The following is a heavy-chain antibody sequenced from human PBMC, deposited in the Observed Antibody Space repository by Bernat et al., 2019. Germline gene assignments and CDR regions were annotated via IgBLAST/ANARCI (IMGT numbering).Heavy chain of an antibody. Sequence: QLQLQESGLGLVKPSETLSLTCTVSGGSISSSSYYWGWIRQPPGKGLEWIGSIYYSGSTYYNPSLKSRVTISVDTSKNQFSLTLSSVTAADTAVYYCASLYYDILTDYYFDYWGQGTLVTVSS. CDR1: GGSISSSSYY. J-gene: IGHJ4*02. V-gene: IGHV4-39*01. CDR3: ASLYYDILTDYYFDY. D-gene: IGHD3-9*01. CDR2: IYYSGST.